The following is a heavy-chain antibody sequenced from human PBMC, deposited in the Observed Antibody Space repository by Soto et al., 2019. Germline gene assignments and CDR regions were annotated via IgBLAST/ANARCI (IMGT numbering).Heavy chain of an antibody. CDR2: IYYSGST. Sequence: SETLSLTCTVSGGSISSSSYYWGWIRQPPGKGLEWIGSIYYSGSTYYNPSLEGRVTISVDTSKNQFSLKLSSVTAADTAVYYCASLSSSWFAAYYYYMDVWGKGTTVTVSS. V-gene: IGHV4-39*01. J-gene: IGHJ6*03. CDR3: ASLSSSWFAAYYYYMDV. D-gene: IGHD6-13*01. CDR1: GGSISSSSYY.